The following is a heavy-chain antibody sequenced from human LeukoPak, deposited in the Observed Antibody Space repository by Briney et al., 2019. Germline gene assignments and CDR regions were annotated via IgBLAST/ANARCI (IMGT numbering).Heavy chain of an antibody. V-gene: IGHV3-21*04. Sequence: GGSLRLSCAASGFTFSIYNMNWVRQAPGKALEWVSSITSSSTYTYYADSVKGRYTISRDNAKNSLYLQMNSLRAEDTAVYYCAKVKQWLPQDYWGQGTLVTVSS. CDR1: GFTFSIYN. CDR3: AKVKQWLPQDY. CDR2: ITSSSTYT. D-gene: IGHD6-19*01. J-gene: IGHJ4*02.